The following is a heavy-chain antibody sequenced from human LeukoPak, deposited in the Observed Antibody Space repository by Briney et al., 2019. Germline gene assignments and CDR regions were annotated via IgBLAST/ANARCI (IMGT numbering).Heavy chain of an antibody. CDR3: AREERYSSSWGRYYYYGMDV. CDR1: GGSISSYY. Sequence: PSETLSLTCTVSGGSISSYYWSWIRQPPGKGLEWIGYIYYSGSTNYNPSLKSRVTISVDTSKNQFSLKLSSVTAADTAVYYCAREERYSSSWGRYYYYGMDVWGQGTTVTVSS. J-gene: IGHJ6*02. CDR2: IYYSGST. V-gene: IGHV4-59*12. D-gene: IGHD6-13*01.